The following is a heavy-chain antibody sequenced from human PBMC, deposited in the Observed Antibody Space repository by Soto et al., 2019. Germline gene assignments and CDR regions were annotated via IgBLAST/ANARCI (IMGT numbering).Heavy chain of an antibody. CDR2: IYYNGIT. CDR1: GGSIRSAYYY. Sequence: TLSLTCTVSGGSIRSAYYYWSWIRQHPGKGLEWIGYIYYNGITYYNPSLKSRVTISIATSKNQFSLRLSSVTAADTAVYYCARATSFVTGTTVSQYIQAVRSRRTTDP. J-gene: IGHJ5*02. D-gene: IGHD1-1*01. CDR3: ARATSFVTGTTVSQYIQAVRSRRTTDP. V-gene: IGHV4-31*03.